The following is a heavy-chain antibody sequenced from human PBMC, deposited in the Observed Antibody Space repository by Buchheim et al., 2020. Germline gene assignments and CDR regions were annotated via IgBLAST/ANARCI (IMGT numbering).Heavy chain of an antibody. Sequence: VESGGGLVQPGGSLRLSCVGSGFSFSNYCVSWVRQAPGKGLEWVANIKQDGSEKYYADSAKGRFIISRDNAKNSMYLQMNSLRVDDTAAYYCARLLITMVGKSEYFDFWGQGTL. CDR1: GFSFSNYC. CDR3: ARLLITMVGKSEYFDF. CDR2: IKQDGSEK. D-gene: IGHD3-10*01. J-gene: IGHJ4*02. V-gene: IGHV3-7*01.